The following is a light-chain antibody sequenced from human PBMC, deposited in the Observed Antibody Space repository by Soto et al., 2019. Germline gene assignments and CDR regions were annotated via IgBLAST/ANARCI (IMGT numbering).Light chain of an antibody. CDR1: QDISKF. J-gene: IGKJ3*01. CDR2: DAS. CDR3: KQYENRHST. Sequence: DIQITQSPSSLSASIGDRVSFTCQASQDISKFLNWYQHKPVQAPSLLIYDASKSHFGVPSRFSGGGSGKDLTFTISSLQPEDNATYYCKQYENRHSTFGPGTKVDIX. V-gene: IGKV1-33*01.